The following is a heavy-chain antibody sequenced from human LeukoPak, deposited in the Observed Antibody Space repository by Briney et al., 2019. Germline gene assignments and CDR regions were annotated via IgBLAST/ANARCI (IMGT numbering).Heavy chain of an antibody. Sequence: GGSLRLSCAASGFSFSNAWMNWVRQAPGKGLERVGRIRSNTDGGTADYATPVKGRFTISRDDSRNTLYLQMNSLKTEDTAVYYCTTDVRFFGDFDFWGQGTLVTVSS. D-gene: IGHD3-3*01. J-gene: IGHJ4*02. CDR1: GFSFSNAW. V-gene: IGHV3-15*07. CDR3: TTDVRFFGDFDF. CDR2: IRSNTDGGTA.